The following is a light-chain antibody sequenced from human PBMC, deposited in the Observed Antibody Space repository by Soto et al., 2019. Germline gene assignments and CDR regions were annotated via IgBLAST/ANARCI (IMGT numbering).Light chain of an antibody. CDR1: SSHIGSKT. CDR3: AAWDDSLNGHVV. Sequence: QSVLTQPPSASGTPGQRVTISCSGSSSHIGSKTVNWYQQLPGTAPKLLIYSNNQRPSGVPDRCSGSKSGTSASRAISGLQSEDEADYYCAAWDDSLNGHVVFGGGTKVTVL. V-gene: IGLV1-44*01. J-gene: IGLJ2*01. CDR2: SNN.